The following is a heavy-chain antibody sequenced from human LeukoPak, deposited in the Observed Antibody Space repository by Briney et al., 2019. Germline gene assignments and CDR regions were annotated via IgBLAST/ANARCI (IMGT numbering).Heavy chain of an antibody. CDR1: GGSFSGYY. D-gene: IGHD1/OR15-1a*01. J-gene: IGHJ4*02. CDR3: ARRGNWNSLPDY. CDR2: INHSGST. V-gene: IGHV4-34*01. Sequence: SETLSLTCAVYGGSFSGYYWSWIRQPPGKGLEWIGEINHSGSTNYNPSLKSRVTISVDTSKNQFSLKLSSVTAADTAVYYCARRGNWNSLPDYWGQGTLVTVSS.